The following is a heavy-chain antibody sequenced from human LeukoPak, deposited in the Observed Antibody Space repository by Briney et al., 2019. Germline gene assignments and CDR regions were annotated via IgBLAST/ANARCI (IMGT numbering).Heavy chain of an antibody. J-gene: IGHJ3*02. D-gene: IGHD2-2*01. CDR1: GFTFSSYV. V-gene: IGHV3-7*01. Sequence: GGSLRLSCAASGFTFSSYVMSWVRQAPGKGLEWVANINLDGSEKYYVDSLMGRFAVSRDNAKNSLYLQINSLRAEDTAVYFCARDSERSSSFAFDIWGQGTMVTVSS. CDR3: ARDSERSSSFAFDI. CDR2: INLDGSEK.